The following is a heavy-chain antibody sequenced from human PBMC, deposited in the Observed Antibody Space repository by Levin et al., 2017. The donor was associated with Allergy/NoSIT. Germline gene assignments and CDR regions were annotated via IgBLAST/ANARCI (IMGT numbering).Heavy chain of an antibody. CDR2: ISNDGSNI. Sequence: RPGGSLRLSCAASGFNFRTYAIHWVRQAPGKGLEWVTFISNDGSNIHYADSVKGRFTISRDNSMATVSLRVNSLRPEDTGVYYCAGGQAGYSWNHIFDSWGLGTLVTVSS. J-gene: IGHJ4*02. CDR3: AGGQAGYSWNHIFDS. D-gene: IGHD1-20*01. CDR1: GFNFRTYA. V-gene: IGHV3-30*04.